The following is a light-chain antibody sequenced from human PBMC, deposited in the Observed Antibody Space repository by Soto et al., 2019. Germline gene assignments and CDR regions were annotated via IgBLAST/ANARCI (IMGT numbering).Light chain of an antibody. CDR1: QSIRTS. CDR3: QQRNVWPPIT. CDR2: DAS. Sequence: EVVLTQSPATLSLSPGARAPLSCRASQSIRTSLAWYQQKPGQAPRLVIFDASNRANGVPARFGGSGSGTDFTLTINSLEPEDFAVYYCQQRNVWPPITFGQGTRLEIK. V-gene: IGKV3-11*01. J-gene: IGKJ5*01.